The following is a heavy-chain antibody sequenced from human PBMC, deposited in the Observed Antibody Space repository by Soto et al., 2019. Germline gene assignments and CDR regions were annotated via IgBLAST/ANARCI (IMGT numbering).Heavy chain of an antibody. J-gene: IGHJ6*02. CDR1: GFTFSTYS. CDR2: IGRRSDI. D-gene: IGHD2-21*02. Sequence: GGSLRLSCAASGFTFSTYSMHWVRQAPGKGLEWVSSIGRRSDIYYADSVKGRFTVSRDNAKNSVSLQMNSLRDEDTAVYYCAREETAWPLAYGLDVWGQGTTVTVSS. V-gene: IGHV3-21*01. CDR3: AREETAWPLAYGLDV.